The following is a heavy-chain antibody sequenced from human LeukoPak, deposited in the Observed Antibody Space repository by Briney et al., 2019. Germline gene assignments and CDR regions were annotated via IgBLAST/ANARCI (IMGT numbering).Heavy chain of an antibody. J-gene: IGHJ4*02. CDR2: ISGSGGST. V-gene: IGHV3-23*01. Sequence: GGSLRLSCAASGFTFSTYAMSWVRQAPGKGLEWVSTISGSGGSTYYAGSVKGRFTISRDNSKNTLYLQMNSLRAEDTAVYYCAKLHNLNSDYWGQGTLVTVSS. D-gene: IGHD1-14*01. CDR3: AKLHNLNSDY. CDR1: GFTFSTYA.